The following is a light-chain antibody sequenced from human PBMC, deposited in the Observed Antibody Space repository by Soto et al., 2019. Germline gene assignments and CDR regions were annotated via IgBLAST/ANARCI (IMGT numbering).Light chain of an antibody. V-gene: IGKV3-20*01. CDR3: QQYGSSGT. Sequence: IVLTQSPGTLSLSPGERATLSFRASQSVTTQLAWYQQKPGQAPRLLIYGASNRATGIPDRFSGSGSGTDFTLTISRLEPEDFAVYYCQQYGSSGTFGQGTKVDIK. J-gene: IGKJ1*01. CDR2: GAS. CDR1: QSVTTQ.